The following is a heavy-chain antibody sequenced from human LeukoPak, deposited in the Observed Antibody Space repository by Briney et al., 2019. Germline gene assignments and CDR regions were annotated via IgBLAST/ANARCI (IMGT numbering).Heavy chain of an antibody. CDR3: ARVNDILTGYPDY. D-gene: IGHD3-9*01. Sequence: GGSLRLSCEASGFSFSRYWMSWVRQAPVRGLEWVANIKPDGSEIYYVDSVKGRFTISRDNAKNAVYLQMNSLRAEDTAVYYCARVNDILTGYPDYWGQGTLVTVSS. V-gene: IGHV3-7*01. CDR1: GFSFSRYW. J-gene: IGHJ4*02. CDR2: IKPDGSEI.